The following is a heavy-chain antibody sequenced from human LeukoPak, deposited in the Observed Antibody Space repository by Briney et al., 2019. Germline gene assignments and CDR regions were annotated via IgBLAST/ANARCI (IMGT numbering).Heavy chain of an antibody. J-gene: IGHJ3*02. CDR1: GGSISSYY. D-gene: IGHD1-1*01. CDR3: ARDLRVGYNWNDHAFDI. CDR2: IYYSGST. V-gene: IGHV4-59*01. Sequence: SETLSLTCTVSGGSISSYYWSWIRQPPGKGLEWIGYIYYSGSTNYNPSLKSRVTISVDTSKNQFSLKLSSVTATDTAVYYCARDLRVGYNWNDHAFDIWGQGTMVTVSS.